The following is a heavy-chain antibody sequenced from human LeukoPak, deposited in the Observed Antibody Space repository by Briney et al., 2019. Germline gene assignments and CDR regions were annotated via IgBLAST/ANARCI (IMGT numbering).Heavy chain of an antibody. CDR1: GYTFTDYY. CDR2: INPNSGGT. D-gene: IGHD2-2*01. J-gene: IGHJ2*01. CDR3: ARGSTAYWYFDL. Sequence: ASVKVSCKASGYTFTDYYLHWVRQAPGQGLEWMGWINPNSGGTKYAQKFQGRVTMTRDTSITTAYMELSRLRSDDTAVYYCARGSTAYWYFDLWGRGTLVTVSS. V-gene: IGHV1-2*02.